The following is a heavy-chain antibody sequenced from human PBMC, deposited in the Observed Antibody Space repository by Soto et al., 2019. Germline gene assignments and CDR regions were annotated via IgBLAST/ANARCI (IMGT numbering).Heavy chain of an antibody. V-gene: IGHV4-59*08. CDR1: GGSISSYY. D-gene: IGHD2-2*01. J-gene: IGHJ3*02. CDR3: ARLGGGDIVVVPAAYAGAFDI. Sequence: SETLSLTCTVSGGSISSYYWSWIRQPPGKGLEWIGYIYYSGSTNYNPSLKSRVTISVDTSKNQFSLKLSSVTAADTAVYYCARLGGGDIVVVPAAYAGAFDIWGQGTMVTVSS. CDR2: IYYSGST.